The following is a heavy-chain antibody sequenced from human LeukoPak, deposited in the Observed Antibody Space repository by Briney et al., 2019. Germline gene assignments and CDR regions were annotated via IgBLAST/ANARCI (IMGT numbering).Heavy chain of an antibody. CDR3: ARGGHTYSYFPKPWDY. V-gene: IGHV1-46*01. CDR2: INPSDGTT. D-gene: IGHD5-18*01. J-gene: IGHJ4*02. Sequence: GASVKVSCKASGYTFTSYDINWVRQAPGQGLEWMGIINPSDGTTNYAQKFQGRVTMTRDMSTTTVYVELSSLKSDDTAVYYCARGGHTYSYFPKPWDYWGQGTLVTVSS. CDR1: GYTFTSYD.